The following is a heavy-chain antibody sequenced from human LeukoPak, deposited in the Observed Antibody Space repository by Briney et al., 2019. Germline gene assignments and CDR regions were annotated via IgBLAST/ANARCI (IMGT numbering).Heavy chain of an antibody. CDR2: INSDGSST. V-gene: IGHV3-74*01. Sequence: PGGSLRLSCAASGFTFSSYWMHWVRQAPGKGLVWVSRINSDGSSTSYADSVKGRSTISRDNAKNTLYLQMNSLRAEDTAVYYCAREEIQLWLGPPYWGQGTLVTVSS. D-gene: IGHD5-18*01. CDR1: GFTFSSYW. CDR3: AREEIQLWLGPPY. J-gene: IGHJ4*02.